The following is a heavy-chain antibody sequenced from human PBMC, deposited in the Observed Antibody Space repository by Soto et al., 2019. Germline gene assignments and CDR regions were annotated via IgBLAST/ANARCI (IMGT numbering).Heavy chain of an antibody. CDR2: IWYDGSNE. Sequence: QVQLVESGGGVVQPGRSLRLSCAASGFTFSSYDMHWVRQAPGKALEWVALIWYDGSNEYYVDSVKGRFTISRDNSKNTLFLQMNSLRAEDSAMYYCAREEYSSGTGYLQYWGQRTLVTVSS. CDR3: AREEYSSGTGYLQY. J-gene: IGHJ1*01. D-gene: IGHD6-19*01. CDR1: GFTFSSYD. V-gene: IGHV3-33*01.